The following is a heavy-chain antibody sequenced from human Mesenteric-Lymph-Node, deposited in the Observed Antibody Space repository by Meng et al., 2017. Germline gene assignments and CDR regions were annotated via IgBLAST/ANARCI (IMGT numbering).Heavy chain of an antibody. V-gene: IGHV4-30-4*01. CDR2: ISYSGST. D-gene: IGHD3-22*01. CDR3: ARTHFYDSSNYGFDY. J-gene: IGHJ4*02. Sequence: ESAQGWSKPSQTLYLTCTVSGGSISSGDYYWSWIRQPPGKGLEWIGYISYSGSTYYNPSLKSRVTISVDTSKNQFSLKLSSVTAADTAVYYCARTHFYDSSNYGFDYWGQGTLVTVSS. CDR1: GGSISSGDYY.